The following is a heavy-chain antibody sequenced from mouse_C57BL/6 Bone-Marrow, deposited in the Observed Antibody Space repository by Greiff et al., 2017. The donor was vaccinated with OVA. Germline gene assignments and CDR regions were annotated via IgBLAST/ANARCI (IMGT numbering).Heavy chain of an antibody. J-gene: IGHJ4*01. Sequence: EVQLQQSGPELVKPGASVKISCKASGYTFTDYYMNWVKQSHGKSLEWIGDINPNNGGTSYNQKFKGKATLTVDKSSSTAYMELRSLTSEDSAVYYCARWDYDGYYAMDYWGQGTSVTVSS. V-gene: IGHV1-26*01. D-gene: IGHD2-4*01. CDR3: ARWDYDGYYAMDY. CDR1: GYTFTDYY. CDR2: INPNNGGT.